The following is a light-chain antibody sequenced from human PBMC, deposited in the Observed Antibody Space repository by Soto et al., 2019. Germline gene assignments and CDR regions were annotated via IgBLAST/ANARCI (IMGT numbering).Light chain of an antibody. J-gene: IGKJ1*01. Sequence: DIQMTQSPSTLSASVGDRVTITCRASQGIGDLLAWYQQKPGKAPKLLVQRASRLETGVPSRFSGGGSGTEFTLTISSLQPDAFETYFCQQYISFSLTFGQGTKVDIK. CDR2: RAS. V-gene: IGKV1-5*03. CDR1: QGIGDL. CDR3: QQYISFSLT.